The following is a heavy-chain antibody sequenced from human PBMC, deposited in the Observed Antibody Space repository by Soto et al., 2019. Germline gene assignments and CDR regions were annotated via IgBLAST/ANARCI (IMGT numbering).Heavy chain of an antibody. D-gene: IGHD2-8*01. V-gene: IGHV1-69*01. Sequence: QVQLVQSGAEVKKPGSSVKVSCKASGGTFSSYAISWVRQAPGQGLEWMGGIIPIFGTANYAQKFQGRVTITADESTSTAYMELSSLRSEDTAVYYCASGYCTNGVCYREGFYYYGMDGWGQGTTVTVSS. CDR1: GGTFSSYA. CDR2: IIPIFGTA. CDR3: ASGYCTNGVCYREGFYYYGMDG. J-gene: IGHJ6*02.